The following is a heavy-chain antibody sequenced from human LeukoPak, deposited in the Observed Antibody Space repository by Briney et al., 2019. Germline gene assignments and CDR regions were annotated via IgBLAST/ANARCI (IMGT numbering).Heavy chain of an antibody. CDR3: ARVGRGWNAFDI. D-gene: IGHD6-19*01. CDR1: GYTFTSYY. Sequence: ASVKVSCKASGYTFTSYYMHWVRQAPGQGLEWMGITNPSGGSTSYAQKFQGRVTMTRDTSTSTVYMELSSLRSEDTAVYYCARVGRGWNAFDIWGQGTMVTVSS. V-gene: IGHV1-46*01. CDR2: TNPSGGST. J-gene: IGHJ3*02.